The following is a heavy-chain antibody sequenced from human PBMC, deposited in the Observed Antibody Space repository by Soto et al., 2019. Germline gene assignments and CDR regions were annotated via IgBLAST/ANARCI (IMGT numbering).Heavy chain of an antibody. J-gene: IGHJ3*01. D-gene: IGHD2-2*01. Sequence: QVHLEQSGAEVKKPGSSVKVSCKAAGGTFSTYTLIWVRQAPGQGLEWMGRIIPMLTVTHSAQKFQGRVTLTVDKSTSTAFMELTSLTSDDTAVYYCSIGSWSAETFDVWGQGTMVTVSS. CDR1: GGTFSTYT. CDR2: IIPMLTVT. CDR3: SIGSWSAETFDV. V-gene: IGHV1-69*02.